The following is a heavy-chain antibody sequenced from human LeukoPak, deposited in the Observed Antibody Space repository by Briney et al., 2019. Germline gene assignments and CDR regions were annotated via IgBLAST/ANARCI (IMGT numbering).Heavy chain of an antibody. Sequence: GSLRLSCAASGFTFSRYSMNWVRQAPGKGLEWVSAISGSGGSTYYADSVKGRFTISRDNSKNTLYLQMNSLRAEDTAVYFCARAISGYNYGLDYWGQGTLVTVSS. CDR2: ISGSGGST. V-gene: IGHV3-23*01. CDR3: ARAISGYNYGLDY. CDR1: GFTFSRYS. D-gene: IGHD5-18*01. J-gene: IGHJ4*02.